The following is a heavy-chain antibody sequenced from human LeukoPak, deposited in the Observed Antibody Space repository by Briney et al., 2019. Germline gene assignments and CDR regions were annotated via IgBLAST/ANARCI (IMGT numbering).Heavy chain of an antibody. J-gene: IGHJ4*02. CDR3: ARDRAYSTYDY. CDR2: IKEDGSVK. CDR1: GFSFSNSW. V-gene: IGHV3-7*01. Sequence: GGSLRLSCTGSGFSFSNSWMTWVRQAPGKGLDWVADIKEDGSVKNYVEYVKGRFTISRDNAKNSLHLQMSSLRVEDTAVYYCARDRAYSTYDYWGQGTLVRVSS. D-gene: IGHD2/OR15-2a*01.